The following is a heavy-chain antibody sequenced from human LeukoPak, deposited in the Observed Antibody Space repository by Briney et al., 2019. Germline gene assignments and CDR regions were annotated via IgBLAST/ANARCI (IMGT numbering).Heavy chain of an antibody. CDR1: GFTFSSYW. V-gene: IGHV3-7*01. CDR2: IKQEGSEK. CDR3: ARAGYDFWSGYPHFDY. J-gene: IGHJ4*02. D-gene: IGHD3-3*01. Sequence: GGSLRLSCAASGFTFSSYWMSWVRQAPGKGLEWVANIKQEGSEKYYVDSVKGRFTISRDNAKNSLYLQMNSLRAEDTAVYYCARAGYDFWSGYPHFDYWGQGTLVTVSS.